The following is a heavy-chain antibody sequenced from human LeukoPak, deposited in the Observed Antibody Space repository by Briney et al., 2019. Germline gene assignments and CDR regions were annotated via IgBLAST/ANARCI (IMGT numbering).Heavy chain of an antibody. V-gene: IGHV4-59*01. CDR3: AREVEPISAMDKRDWYFDL. CDR2: IYYGGST. CDR1: GGSISSYY. J-gene: IGHJ2*01. Sequence: SETLSLTCTVSGGSISSYYWSWIRQPPGKGLEWIGYIYYGGSTNYNPSLKSRVTISVDTSKNQFSLKLSSVTAADTAVYYCAREVEPISAMDKRDWYFDLWGRGTLVTVSS. D-gene: IGHD5-18*01.